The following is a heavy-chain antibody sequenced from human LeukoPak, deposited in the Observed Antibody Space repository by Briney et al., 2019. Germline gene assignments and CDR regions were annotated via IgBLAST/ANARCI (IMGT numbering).Heavy chain of an antibody. CDR3: ARDRSSGYYSDAFDI. J-gene: IGHJ3*02. V-gene: IGHV4-39*07. CDR2: IYYSGST. D-gene: IGHD3-22*01. Sequence: PSETLSLTCTVSGGSISSSSYYWGWIRQPPGKGLEWIGSIYYSGSTHYNPSLKSRVTISVDTSKNQLSLKLTSVTAADMAVYYCARDRSSGYYSDAFDIWGQGTMVTVSS. CDR1: GGSISSSSYY.